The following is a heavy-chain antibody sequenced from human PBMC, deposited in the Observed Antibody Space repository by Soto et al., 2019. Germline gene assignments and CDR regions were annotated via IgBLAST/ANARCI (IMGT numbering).Heavy chain of an antibody. V-gene: IGHV1-18*01. D-gene: IGHD3-9*01. J-gene: IGHJ3*02. CDR2: ISAYNGNT. CDR1: GYTFTSYG. CDR3: ASGYDILTGYYNFAFDI. Sequence: QVQLVQSGAEVKKPGASVKVSCKASGYTFTSYGISWVRQAPGQGLEWMGWISAYNGNTNYAQTLQGRVTMTTDTSTSTAYMGLRSLISDDTAVYYCASGYDILTGYYNFAFDIWGQGTMVTVSS.